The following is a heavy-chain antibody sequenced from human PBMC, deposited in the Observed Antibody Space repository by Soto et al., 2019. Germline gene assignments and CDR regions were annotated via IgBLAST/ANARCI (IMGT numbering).Heavy chain of an antibody. V-gene: IGHV1-69*01. CDR2: IIPIFGTA. J-gene: IGHJ6*02. D-gene: IGHD4-17*01. Sequence: QVQLVQSGAEVKKPGSSVKVSCKASGGTFSSYAISWVRQAPGQGLEWMGGIIPIFGTANYAQKFQGRVTITADESTSTAYMELSSLRSVDTAVYYCARAPMTTVTTFPYYYYGMDVWGQGTTVTVSS. CDR1: GGTFSSYA. CDR3: ARAPMTTVTTFPYYYYGMDV.